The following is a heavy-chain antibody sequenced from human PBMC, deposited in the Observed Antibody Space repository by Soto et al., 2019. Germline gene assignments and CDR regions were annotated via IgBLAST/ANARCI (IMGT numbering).Heavy chain of an antibody. Sequence: QLQLQESGPGLVKPSETLSLTCTVSGGSISSSSYYWGWIRQPPGKGLEWIGSIYYSGSTYYNPSLKSRITISVDTSKNQFSLKLSSMTAADTAVYYCAGGGSGYYFFEYWGQGTLVTVSS. V-gene: IGHV4-39*01. D-gene: IGHD3-3*01. CDR2: IYYSGST. J-gene: IGHJ4*02. CDR3: AGGGSGYYFFEY. CDR1: GGSISSSSYY.